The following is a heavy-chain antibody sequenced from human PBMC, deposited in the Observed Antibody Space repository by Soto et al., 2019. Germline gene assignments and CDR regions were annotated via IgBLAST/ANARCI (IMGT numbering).Heavy chain of an antibody. V-gene: IGHV2-5*02. CDR1: GFSLSTSGAG. J-gene: IGHJ4*02. Sequence: SCPTLVNPTQTLTLTCTFSGFSLSTSGAGVGWIRQPPGKALEWLALIYWDDDKRYSPSLKSRLTITKDTSKNQVVLTMTNMDPVDTATYYCARVSFVVVPAAMNYFDYWGQGTLVTVSS. D-gene: IGHD2-2*01. CDR2: IYWDDDK. CDR3: ARVSFVVVPAAMNYFDY.